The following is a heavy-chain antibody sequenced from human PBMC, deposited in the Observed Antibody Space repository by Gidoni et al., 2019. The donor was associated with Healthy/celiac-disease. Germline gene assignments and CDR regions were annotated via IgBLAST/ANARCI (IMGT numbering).Heavy chain of an antibody. Sequence: EVQLVESGGGLVKPGGSLRLSCAASGFTFSNAWMSWVRQAPGKGLEWVGRIKSKTDGGTTDYAAPVKGRFTISRDDSKNTLYLQMNSLKTEDTAVYYCTTHRFGGGRSGYWYAFDIWGQGTMVTVSS. V-gene: IGHV3-15*01. CDR3: TTHRFGGGRSGYWYAFDI. D-gene: IGHD3-22*01. CDR1: GFTFSNAW. J-gene: IGHJ3*02. CDR2: IKSKTDGGTT.